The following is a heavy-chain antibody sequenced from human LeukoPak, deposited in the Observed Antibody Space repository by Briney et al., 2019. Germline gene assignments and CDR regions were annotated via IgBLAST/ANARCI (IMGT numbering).Heavy chain of an antibody. Sequence: ASVKVSCKASGYTFTGYFMHWVRQAPGQGLEWMGWINPNSGGTNYAQKLQGRVTMTTDTSTSTAYMELRSLRSDDTAVYYCARGQVGAAYSFWGQGTLVTVSS. V-gene: IGHV1-2*02. CDR2: INPNSGGT. CDR3: ARGQVGAAYSF. D-gene: IGHD1-26*01. J-gene: IGHJ4*02. CDR1: GYTFTGYF.